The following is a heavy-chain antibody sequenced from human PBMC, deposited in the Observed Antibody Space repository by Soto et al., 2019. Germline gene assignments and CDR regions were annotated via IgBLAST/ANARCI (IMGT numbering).Heavy chain of an antibody. V-gene: IGHV4-30-4*01. CDR3: ATNSGHPFAY. J-gene: IGHJ4*02. CDR2: IYSSGRT. D-gene: IGHD1-26*01. CDR1: GGSISSGDYY. Sequence: QVQLQESGPGLVKPSQTLSLTCTVSGGSISSGDYYWSWIRQPPGKGLEWIGYIYSSGRTYYNPSLTSRVPTSVDPSKNQFSLKLSSVTAADTAMYYCATNSGHPFAYWGQGTLVTVSS.